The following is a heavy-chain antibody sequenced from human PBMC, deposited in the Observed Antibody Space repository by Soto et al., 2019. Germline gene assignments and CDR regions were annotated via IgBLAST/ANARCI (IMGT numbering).Heavy chain of an antibody. V-gene: IGHV4-30-2*01. Sequence: PSETLSLTCAVSVGSISSGGYSWSGIRQPPGKGLEWIGYIYHSGSTYYNPSLKSRVTISVDRSKNQFSLKLSSVTAADTAVHYCARVTARKNWFDPWGQGTLVTVSS. CDR2: IYHSGST. J-gene: IGHJ5*02. CDR3: ARVTARKNWFDP. CDR1: VGSISSGGYS.